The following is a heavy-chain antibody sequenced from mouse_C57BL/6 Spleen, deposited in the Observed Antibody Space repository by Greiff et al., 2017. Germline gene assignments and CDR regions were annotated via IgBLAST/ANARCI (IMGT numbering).Heavy chain of an antibody. CDR1: GFSLTSYG. J-gene: IGHJ3*01. CDR2: IWSGGST. V-gene: IGHV2-2*01. CDR3: ARNYDYDDGFAY. Sequence: VKLMESGPGLVQPSQSLSITCTVSGFSLTSYGVHWVRQSPGKGLEWLGVIWSGGSTDYNAAFISRLSISKDNSKSQVFFKMNSLQADDTAIYYCARNYDYDDGFAYWGQGTLVTVSA. D-gene: IGHD2-4*01.